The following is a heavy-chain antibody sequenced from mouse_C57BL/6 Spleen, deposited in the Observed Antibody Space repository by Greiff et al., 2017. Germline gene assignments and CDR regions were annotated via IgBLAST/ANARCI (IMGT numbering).Heavy chain of an antibody. V-gene: IGHV1-15*01. Sequence: VQLQQSGAELVRPGASVTLSCKASGYTFTDYEMHWVKQTPVHGLEWIGAIDPETGGTAYNQKFKGKAILTADKSSSTAYMELRSLTSEDSAVYYCTRDSSGYPLGYWGHSTTRTVSS. J-gene: IGHJ2*01. CDR3: TRDSSGYPLGY. CDR2: IDPETGGT. D-gene: IGHD3-2*02. CDR1: GYTFTDYE.